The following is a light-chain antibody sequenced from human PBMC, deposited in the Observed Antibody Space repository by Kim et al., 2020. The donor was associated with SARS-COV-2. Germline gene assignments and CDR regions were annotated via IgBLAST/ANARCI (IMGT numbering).Light chain of an antibody. J-gene: IGLJ3*02. CDR3: LLYYSGPRV. CDR2: DVS. CDR1: SGHF. V-gene: IGLV7-46*01. Sequence: SGHFPYWFQQKPGQAPTTLIYDVSNKHSWTPARFSGPLLGGKAALTLSGAQPEDEAEYYCLLYYSGPRVFGGGTQLTVL.